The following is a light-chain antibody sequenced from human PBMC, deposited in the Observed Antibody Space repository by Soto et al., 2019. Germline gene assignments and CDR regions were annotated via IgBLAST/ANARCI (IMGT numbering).Light chain of an antibody. CDR2: DVI. Sequence: QSVLTQPASVSGSPGQSIAVSCTGTSSDVGGYNYVSWYQQHPGRAPKLMIYDVINRPSGVSNRFSGSKSGNTASLTISGLQAEDEADYYCSSYTSSNTYVFGSGTKLTVL. V-gene: IGLV2-14*01. CDR3: SSYTSSNTYV. J-gene: IGLJ1*01. CDR1: SSDVGGYNY.